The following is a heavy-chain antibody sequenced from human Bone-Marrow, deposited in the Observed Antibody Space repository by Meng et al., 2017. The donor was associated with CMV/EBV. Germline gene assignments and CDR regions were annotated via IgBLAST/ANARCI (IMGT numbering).Heavy chain of an antibody. CDR2: IYYSGST. CDR1: GYSISSGYY. J-gene: IGHJ5*02. CDR3: ASLAAAGTLYNWFDP. V-gene: IGHV4-61*01. Sequence: SETLSLTCTVSGYSISSGYYWGWIRQPPGKGLEWIGYIYYSGSTNYNPSLKSRVTISVDTSKNQFSLKLSSVTAADTAVYYCASLAAAGTLYNWFDPWGQGTLVTVSS. D-gene: IGHD6-13*01.